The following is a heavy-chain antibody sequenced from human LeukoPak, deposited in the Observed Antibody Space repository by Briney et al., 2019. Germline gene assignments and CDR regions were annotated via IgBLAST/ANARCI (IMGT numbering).Heavy chain of an antibody. V-gene: IGHV3-48*03. CDR3: ARDERDGYKNDYYRMDV. Sequence: PGGSLRLSCVASGFSFSDYEMNWVRQAPGKGLEWVSHITSSGSTIYYADSVRGRFSTSRDNAKNSLYLQMNSLRAEDTAVYFCARDERDGYKNDYYRMDVWGKGTRVTVSS. D-gene: IGHD5-24*01. CDR2: ITSSGSTI. CDR1: GFSFSDYE. J-gene: IGHJ6*03.